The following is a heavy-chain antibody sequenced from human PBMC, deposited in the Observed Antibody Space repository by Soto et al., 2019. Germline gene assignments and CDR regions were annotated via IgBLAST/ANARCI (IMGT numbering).Heavy chain of an antibody. Sequence: PGGSLRLSCAASGFTFSNYGMHWVRQAPGKGLEWVAVIWYDGSNKYYGDSVKGRFSISRDYSKNTLFLQMNSLRAEDTALYYCARDSDYGSNSGWLDPWGQGTLVTVPS. V-gene: IGHV3-33*01. J-gene: IGHJ5*02. D-gene: IGHD4-17*01. CDR3: ARDSDYGSNSGWLDP. CDR2: IWYDGSNK. CDR1: GFTFSNYG.